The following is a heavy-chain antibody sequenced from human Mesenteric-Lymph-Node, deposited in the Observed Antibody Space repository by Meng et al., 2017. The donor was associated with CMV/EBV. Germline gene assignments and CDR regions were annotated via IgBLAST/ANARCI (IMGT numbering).Heavy chain of an antibody. CDR1: ISSSSYY. V-gene: IGHV4-39*01. J-gene: IGHJ4*02. CDR3: ARFYYYDSSGYYPYYFDY. CDR2: ISYSGTT. Sequence: ISSSSYYWGWIRQPPGKGLEWIGSISYSGTTYYNPSLKSRVTISVDTSNNQFSLKLNSVTAADTAVYYCARFYYYDSSGYYPYYFDYWGQGTLVTVSS. D-gene: IGHD3-22*01.